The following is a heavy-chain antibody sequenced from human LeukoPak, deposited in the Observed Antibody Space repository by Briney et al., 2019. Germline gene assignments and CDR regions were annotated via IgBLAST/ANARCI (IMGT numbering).Heavy chain of an antibody. CDR2: IIPIFGTA. J-gene: IGHJ4*02. D-gene: IGHD4-17*01. CDR3: ASSYGDYVLWVY. CDR1: GGTFSSYA. V-gene: IGHV1-69*01. Sequence: GSSVNVSCKGSGGTFSSYAISWVRQPPAQGLEWMGGIIPIFGTANYAQRFQGRVTITADESTSTAYMELSSLRSEDTAVYYCASSYGDYVLWVYWGQGTLVTVSS.